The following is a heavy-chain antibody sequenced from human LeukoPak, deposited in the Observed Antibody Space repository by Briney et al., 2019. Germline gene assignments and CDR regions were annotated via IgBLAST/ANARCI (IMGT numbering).Heavy chain of an antibody. CDR1: GVSISSYY. D-gene: IGHD4-17*01. J-gene: IGHJ3*02. V-gene: IGHV4-59*01. CDR2: IYYSGST. CDR3: ARTAMTTVTKDACDI. Sequence: PSETLSFTCTVSGVSISSYYWSWLRQPPGKGLEWIGYIYYSGSTNYNPYLKSRVTISVDTSRNHYSLKLSSVTAADTAVYYCARTAMTTVTKDACDIWGQRTMVTVSS.